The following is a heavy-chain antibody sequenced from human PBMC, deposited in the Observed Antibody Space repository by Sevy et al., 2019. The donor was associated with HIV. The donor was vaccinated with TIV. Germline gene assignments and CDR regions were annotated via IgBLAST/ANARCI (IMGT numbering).Heavy chain of an antibody. V-gene: IGHV1-24*01. D-gene: IGHD3-22*01. CDR3: ATAREYYQDSSGYLDF. CDR2: FDPEDGET. J-gene: IGHJ4*02. CDR1: GYTLTGLS. Sequence: ASVKVSCKVSGYTLTGLSMHWVRQAPGKGLEWMGRFDPEDGETIYAQNFQGRVTLTEDTSRDTAYMELSSLRYVDTAVYYCATAREYYQDSSGYLDFWGQGTLVTVSS.